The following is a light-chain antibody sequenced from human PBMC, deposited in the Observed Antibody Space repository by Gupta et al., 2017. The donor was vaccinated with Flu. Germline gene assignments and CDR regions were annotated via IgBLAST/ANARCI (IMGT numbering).Light chain of an antibody. CDR3: SAWDASLSGRV. J-gene: IGLJ3*02. Sequence: QAVLTQPAPVSGAPGVSVTISWSGRSSDSGTYYVDWYKQVPGAAPKLLLYRSERRPSGVPDRFFGSKSGTSASLTISGLRSADEADYYCSAWDASLSGRVFGGGTKLTVL. CDR1: SSDSGTYY. V-gene: IGLV1-47*01. CDR2: RSE.